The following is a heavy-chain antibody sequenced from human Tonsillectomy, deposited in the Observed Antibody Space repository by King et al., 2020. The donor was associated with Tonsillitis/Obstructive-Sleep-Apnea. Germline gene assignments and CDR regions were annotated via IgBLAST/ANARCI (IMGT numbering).Heavy chain of an antibody. J-gene: IGHJ3*02. D-gene: IGHD1-14*01. CDR2: IDHSGST. CDR3: ARGTPETAFDI. CDR1: GGSFSGYY. Sequence: VQLQQWGAGLLKPSEPLSLTCAVYGGSFSGYYWTWIRQSPGKGLEWIGEIDHSGSTNDNPSLKSRVTMSVDTSKNQFSLKLRSVTAADTAVYYCARGTPETAFDIWGQGTMVTVSS. V-gene: IGHV4-34*01.